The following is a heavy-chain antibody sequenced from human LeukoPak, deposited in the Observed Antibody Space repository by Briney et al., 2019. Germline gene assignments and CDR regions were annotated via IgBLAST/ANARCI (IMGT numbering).Heavy chain of an antibody. CDR3: ASRDSSGLSADY. V-gene: IGHV4-38-2*02. CDR2: IYHSGST. D-gene: IGHD3-22*01. CDR1: RYSISNNYY. J-gene: IGHJ4*02. Sequence: PSETLSLTCTVSRYSISNNYYWGWIRQPPGKGLEWIGSIYHSGSTYYNSSLKSRVTISVDTSKNQFSLKLSSVTAADTAVYYCASRDSSGLSADYWGQGTLVTVSS.